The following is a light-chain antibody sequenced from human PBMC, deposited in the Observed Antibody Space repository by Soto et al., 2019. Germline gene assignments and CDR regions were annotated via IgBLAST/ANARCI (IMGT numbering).Light chain of an antibody. J-gene: IGLJ2*01. CDR2: EVS. CDR1: SSDVGSYNL. V-gene: IGLV2-23*02. CDR3: SSYAGSSTV. Sequence: QSALTQPASMSGSPGQSITISCTAASSDVGSYNLVSWYQHHPGKAPKLMIYEVSKRPSGFSNRFSGSKSGNTASLTISGLQAEDEADYYCSSYAGSSTVFGGGTKVTVL.